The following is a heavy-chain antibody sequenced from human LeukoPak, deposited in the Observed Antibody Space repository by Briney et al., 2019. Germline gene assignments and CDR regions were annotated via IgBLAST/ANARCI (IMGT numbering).Heavy chain of an antibody. CDR1: GFTFSSYA. D-gene: IGHD1-14*01. V-gene: IGHV3-23*01. J-gene: IGHJ5*02. CDR2: ISVGGGNT. CDR3: AKKYNTGLDP. Sequence: SGGSLRLSCAASGFTFSSYAMSWVRQAPGKGLEWVADISVGGGNTYYADSVKGRFTISRDKSKSTLYLQMNSLRAEDTAVYYCAKKYNTGLDPWGQGTLVTVSS.